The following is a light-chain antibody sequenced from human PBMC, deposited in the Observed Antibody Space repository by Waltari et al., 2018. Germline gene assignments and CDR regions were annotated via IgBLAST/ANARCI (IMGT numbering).Light chain of an antibody. Sequence: QSALTQPASVSGSPGQSITISCTGSNSDIGTFNLVSWYEQHPGKAPKLIIYEVKNRPSGVPDRFAGSKSYTTASLTFSGLQHEDEATYCCSSYGASMTLLCGGGTRVAVL. CDR1: NSDIGTFNL. J-gene: IGLJ3*02. CDR2: EVK. V-gene: IGLV2-23*02. CDR3: SSYGASMTLL.